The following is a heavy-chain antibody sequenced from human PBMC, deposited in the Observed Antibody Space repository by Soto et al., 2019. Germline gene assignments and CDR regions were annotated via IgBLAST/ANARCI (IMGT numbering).Heavy chain of an antibody. V-gene: IGHV3-30-3*01. CDR1: GFTFSSYA. Sequence: QVQLVESGGGVVQPGRSLRLSCAASGFTFSSYAMHWVRQAPGKGLEWVAVISYDGSNKYYADSVKGRFTISRDNSKNTLYLQMNSLRAEDTAVYYCARGRVYSSSSLWYFDLWGRGTLVTVSS. D-gene: IGHD6-6*01. CDR3: ARGRVYSSSSLWYFDL. CDR2: ISYDGSNK. J-gene: IGHJ2*01.